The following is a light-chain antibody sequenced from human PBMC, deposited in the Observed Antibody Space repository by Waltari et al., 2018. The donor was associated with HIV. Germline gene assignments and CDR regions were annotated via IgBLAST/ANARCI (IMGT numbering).Light chain of an antibody. CDR3: SSYTSSTVV. Sequence: QSALTQPPSVSGPPGQSVPIYYTETSSAVGSHNRVSWYQQPPGTAPKLMIYEVNTRPSGVPDRFSGSKSGNTASLTISGLQAEDEADYYCSSYTSSTVVFGGGTKLTVL. V-gene: IGLV2-18*02. CDR2: EVN. J-gene: IGLJ2*01. CDR1: SSAVGSHNR.